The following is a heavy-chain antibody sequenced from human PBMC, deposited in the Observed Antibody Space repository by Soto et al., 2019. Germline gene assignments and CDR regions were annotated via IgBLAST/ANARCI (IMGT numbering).Heavy chain of an antibody. Sequence: SETLSLTCTVSGDSITGSYWSWIRQPPGKTLEWIGYIYHSGTTTYNPSLKSRVSISVDTSKNQFSLRLTSVIAADTAVYYCARDMPYAAGSLAGCDYWGQGILVTLSS. J-gene: IGHJ4*02. CDR2: IYHSGTT. D-gene: IGHD1-26*01. CDR1: GDSITGSY. V-gene: IGHV4-59*01. CDR3: ARDMPYAAGSLAGCDY.